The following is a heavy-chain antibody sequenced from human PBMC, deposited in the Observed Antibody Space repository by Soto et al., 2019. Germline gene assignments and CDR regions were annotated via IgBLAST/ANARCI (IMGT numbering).Heavy chain of an antibody. CDR1: GGTFSSYA. CDR3: ASVTPIAAAANFYYYYYGMDV. Sequence: SVKVSCKASGGTFSSYAISWVRQAPGQGLEWMGGIIPIFGTANYAQKFQGRVTITADESTSTAYMELSSLRSEDTAVYYCASVTPIAAAANFYYYYYGMDVWGQGTTVTVSS. V-gene: IGHV1-69*13. J-gene: IGHJ6*02. D-gene: IGHD6-13*01. CDR2: IIPIFGTA.